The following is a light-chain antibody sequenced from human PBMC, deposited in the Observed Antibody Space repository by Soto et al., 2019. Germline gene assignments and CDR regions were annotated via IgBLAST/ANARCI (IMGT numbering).Light chain of an antibody. V-gene: IGLV2-11*01. J-gene: IGLJ2*01. CDR2: DVT. Sequence: QSALTQPRSVSGSPGQSVTISCTGTSSDVGGYTYVSWYQQNAGKPPKLMIYDVTKWPSGVPDRFSGSKSGNTASLTISGLQAEDESDYYCCSYAGKYTFLFGAGTKVTVL. CDR1: SSDVGGYTY. CDR3: CSYAGKYTFL.